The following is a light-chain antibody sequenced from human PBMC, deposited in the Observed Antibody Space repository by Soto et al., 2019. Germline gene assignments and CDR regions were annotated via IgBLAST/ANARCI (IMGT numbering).Light chain of an antibody. Sequence: DIQMTQSPSSLSASVGDRVTITCRASESISNNLNWYQQKPGEAPKLLIYAASTLQSGVPSRFSGGGSGTDFTLTIGSLQPEDFTTYYCQQTYSTPRGAFGQGTKV. CDR2: AAS. CDR1: ESISNN. J-gene: IGKJ1*01. CDR3: QQTYSTPRGA. V-gene: IGKV1-39*01.